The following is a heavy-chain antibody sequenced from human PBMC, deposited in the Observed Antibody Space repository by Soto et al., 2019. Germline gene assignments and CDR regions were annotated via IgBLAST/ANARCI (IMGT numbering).Heavy chain of an antibody. Sequence: ASVKVSCKASGYTFTSYDINWVRQATGQGLEWMGWMNPNSGNTGYAQKFQGRVTMTRNTSISTAYMEPSSLRSEDTAVYYCARGPPGHANYYDSIGPPDDYWGQGTLVTVSS. D-gene: IGHD3-22*01. J-gene: IGHJ4*02. CDR2: MNPNSGNT. CDR3: ARGPPGHANYYDSIGPPDDY. V-gene: IGHV1-8*01. CDR1: GYTFTSYD.